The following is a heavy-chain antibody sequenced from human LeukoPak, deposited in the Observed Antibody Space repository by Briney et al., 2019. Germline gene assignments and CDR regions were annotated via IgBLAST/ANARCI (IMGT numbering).Heavy chain of an antibody. J-gene: IGHJ5*02. CDR2: IYYSGST. V-gene: IGHV4-39*01. Sequence: SESLSLTCTVSGGSISSSNYYWGWIRQPPGNGLEWIGSIYYSGSTYTNPSLKSRVTISVDTSKNQFSLKLSSVTAADTAVYYCARLDGYCSGGSCYSVSFVDPWGQGTLVTVSS. CDR3: ARLDGYCSGGSCYSVSFVDP. CDR1: GGSISSSNYY. D-gene: IGHD2-15*01.